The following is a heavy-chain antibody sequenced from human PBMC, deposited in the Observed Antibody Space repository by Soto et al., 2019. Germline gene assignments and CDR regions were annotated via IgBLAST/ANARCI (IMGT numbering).Heavy chain of an antibody. CDR3: ARDWTGTYGMGV. J-gene: IGHJ6*02. Sequence: QVQLQESGPGLVKPSQTLSLTCTVSRGSISSGGYYWSWIRQHPGKGLEWIGYIYYSGSTYYNPSLKSRXXIXVXXSKNQFSLKLSSVTAADTAVYYCARDWTGTYGMGVWGQGTTVTVSS. CDR2: IYYSGST. V-gene: IGHV4-31*03. CDR1: RGSISSGGYY. D-gene: IGHD1-1*01.